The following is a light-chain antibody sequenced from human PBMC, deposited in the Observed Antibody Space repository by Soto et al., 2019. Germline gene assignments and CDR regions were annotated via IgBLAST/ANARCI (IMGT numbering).Light chain of an antibody. CDR2: EVS. CDR3: SSYAGSNNPVV. V-gene: IGLV2-8*01. J-gene: IGLJ2*01. Sequence: QSALTQPPSASGSPGQSVIISRTGTSSDVGGYNYVSWYQQHPGKAPKLMIYEVSKRPSGVPDRFSGSKSGNTASLTVSGLQAEDEADYYCSSYAGSNNPVVFGGGTQLTVL. CDR1: SSDVGGYNY.